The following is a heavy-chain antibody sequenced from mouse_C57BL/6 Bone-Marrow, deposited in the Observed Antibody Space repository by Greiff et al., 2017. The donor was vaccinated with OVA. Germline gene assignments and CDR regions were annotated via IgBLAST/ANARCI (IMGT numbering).Heavy chain of an antibody. CDR1: GYAFSSSW. CDR2: IYPGDGDT. J-gene: IGHJ1*03. V-gene: IGHV1-82*01. Sequence: QVQLQQSGPELVKPGASVKISCKASGYAFSSSWMNWVKQRPGKGLEWIGRIYPGDGDTNYNGKFKGKATLTADKSSSTAYMQLSSLTSEDSAVYFSARHEEPWYFDVWGTGTTVTVSS. CDR3: ARHEEPWYFDV.